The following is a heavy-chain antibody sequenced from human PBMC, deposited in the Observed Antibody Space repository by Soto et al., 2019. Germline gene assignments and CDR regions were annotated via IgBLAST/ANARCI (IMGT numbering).Heavy chain of an antibody. CDR2: ISYDGSNK. J-gene: IGHJ4*02. CDR1: GFTFSSYG. Sequence: GGSLRLSCAASGFTFSSYGMHWVRQAPGKGLEWVAVISYDGSNKYYADSVKGRFTISRDNSKNTLYLQMNSLRAEDTAVYYWAKGPRGGSRYFDYWGQGTLVTVAS. CDR3: AKGPRGGSRYFDY. V-gene: IGHV3-30*18. D-gene: IGHD6-25*01.